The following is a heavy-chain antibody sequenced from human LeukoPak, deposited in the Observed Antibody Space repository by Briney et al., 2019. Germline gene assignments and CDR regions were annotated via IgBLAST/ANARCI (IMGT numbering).Heavy chain of an antibody. CDR2: MYYSVNT. D-gene: IGHD3-10*01. CDR3: ARLGGRIDY. CDR1: GGSISSSSYY. Sequence: SETLSLTCTVSGGSISSSSYYWGWIRQPPGKGLEWIGSMYYSVNTYYNPSLKSRVTISVDTSKNQFSLKLSSVTAADTAVYYCARLGGRIDYWGQETLVTVSS. J-gene: IGHJ4*02. V-gene: IGHV4-39*01.